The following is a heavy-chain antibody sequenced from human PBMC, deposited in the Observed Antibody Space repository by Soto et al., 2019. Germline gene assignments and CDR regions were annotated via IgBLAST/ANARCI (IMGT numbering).Heavy chain of an antibody. Sequence: GGSLRLSCAVSGFTFSSYSMNWVRQAPGKGLEWVSYISSSSSTIYYADSVKGRFTISRDNAKNSLYLQMNSLRDEDTAVYYCATYCRGRYDKGRSCGYWGQGTLVTVSS. CDR3: ATYCRGRYDKGRSCGY. CDR2: ISSSSSTI. D-gene: IGHD2-21*01. V-gene: IGHV3-48*02. CDR1: GFTFSSYS. J-gene: IGHJ4*02.